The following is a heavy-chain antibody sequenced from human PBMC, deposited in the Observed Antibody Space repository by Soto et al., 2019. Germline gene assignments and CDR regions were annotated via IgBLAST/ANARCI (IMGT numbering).Heavy chain of an antibody. CDR3: ARAMTSTAYGDYEFGMDV. V-gene: IGHV3-48*03. J-gene: IGHJ6*04. Sequence: PGGSLRLSCAASGFTFSSYEMNWVRQAPGKGLEWVSYISSSGSTIYYADSVKGRFTISRDNAKNSLYLQMNSLRAEDTAVYYCARAMTSTAYGDYEFGMDVRGKGTTVTVSS. D-gene: IGHD4-17*01. CDR2: ISSSGSTI. CDR1: GFTFSSYE.